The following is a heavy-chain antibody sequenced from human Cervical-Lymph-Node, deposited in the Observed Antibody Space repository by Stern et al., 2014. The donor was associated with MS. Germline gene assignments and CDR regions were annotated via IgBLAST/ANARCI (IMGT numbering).Heavy chain of an antibody. D-gene: IGHD2-8*02. Sequence: EVQLVESGGGVVRPGRSLRLSCAASGFTFEDYGMSWVRQAPGKGLEWGAAINWNGGSTFYPVSVQGRFTISRDNAKNSLYLQMNSLRADDTSLYHCARAFCTGGVCYSFPFYGMDVWGLGTTVTVSS. J-gene: IGHJ6*02. CDR2: INWNGGST. CDR1: GFTFEDYG. V-gene: IGHV3-20*01. CDR3: ARAFCTGGVCYSFPFYGMDV.